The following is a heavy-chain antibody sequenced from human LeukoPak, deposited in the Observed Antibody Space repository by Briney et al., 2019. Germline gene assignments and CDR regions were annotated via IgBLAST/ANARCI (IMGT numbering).Heavy chain of an antibody. D-gene: IGHD6-13*01. CDR1: GFTFSSDA. V-gene: IGHV3-23*01. Sequence: PGGSLTLSCAASGFTFSSDAMSWVRQAPGKGLEWVSTIRSGGGSTYYADSVKGRFTISRDNSKNTLYLQMNSLRAEDTAVYYCAEDRMAAIVTDMEVWGQGTTVTVSS. CDR3: AEDRMAAIVTDMEV. CDR2: IRSGGGST. J-gene: IGHJ6*02.